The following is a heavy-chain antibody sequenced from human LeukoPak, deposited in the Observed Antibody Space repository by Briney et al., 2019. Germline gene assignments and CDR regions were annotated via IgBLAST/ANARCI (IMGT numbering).Heavy chain of an antibody. D-gene: IGHD3-16*02. CDR1: GGSFSGYY. Sequence: PSETLSLTCAVYGGSFSGYYWSWIRQPPGKGLEWIGEINHSGSTNYNPSLKSRVTISADTSKNQFSLKLSSVTAADTAVYYCARGLYYDYVWGSYRYSYYFDYWGQGTLVTVSS. CDR3: ARGLYYDYVWGSYRYSYYFDY. J-gene: IGHJ4*02. CDR2: INHSGST. V-gene: IGHV4-34*01.